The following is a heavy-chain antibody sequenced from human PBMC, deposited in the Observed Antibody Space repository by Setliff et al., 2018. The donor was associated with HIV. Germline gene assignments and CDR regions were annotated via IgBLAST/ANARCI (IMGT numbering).Heavy chain of an antibody. D-gene: IGHD1-1*01. CDR3: ARVGAVWSFDY. CDR1: AFTFSDYY. CDR2: ISSRGSTI. J-gene: IGHJ4*02. Sequence: SLRLSCAASAFTFSDYYMSWIRQAPGKGLEWISYISSRGSTIYYADSVKGRFTISRDNAKNSLYLQMNSLRAEDTAVYYCARVGAVWSFDYWGQGTLVTVSS. V-gene: IGHV3-11*01.